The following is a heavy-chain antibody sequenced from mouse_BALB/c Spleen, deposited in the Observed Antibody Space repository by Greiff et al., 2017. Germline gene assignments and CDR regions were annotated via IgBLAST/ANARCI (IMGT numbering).Heavy chain of an antibody. V-gene: IGHV1-63*01. Sequence: VQLQQSGAELVRPGTSVKISCKASGYAFTNYWLGWVKQRPGHGLEWIGDIYPGSGNTYYNEKFKGKATLTADKSSSTAYMQLSSLTSEDSAVYFCARWRVYGNYAMDYWGQGTSVTVSS. CDR3: ARWRVYGNYAMDY. CDR2: IYPGSGNT. CDR1: GYAFTNYW. D-gene: IGHD2-1*01. J-gene: IGHJ4*01.